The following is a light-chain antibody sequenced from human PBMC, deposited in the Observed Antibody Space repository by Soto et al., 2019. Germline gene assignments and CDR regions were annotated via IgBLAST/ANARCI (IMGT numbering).Light chain of an antibody. CDR2: KAS. Sequence: DIQITQSASTLSASVGDRVTITCLASQSISSWLAWYQQKPGKAPKLLIYKASSLESGVPSRFSGSGSGTEFTLTISSLQPDDFATYYCQQYNSYSFGGGTKVDIK. CDR1: QSISSW. CDR3: QQYNSYS. J-gene: IGKJ4*01. V-gene: IGKV1-5*03.